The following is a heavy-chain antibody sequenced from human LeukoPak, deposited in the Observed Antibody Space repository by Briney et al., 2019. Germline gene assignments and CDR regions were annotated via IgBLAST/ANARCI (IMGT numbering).Heavy chain of an antibody. D-gene: IGHD3-9*01. CDR2: INHSGST. Sequence: SETLSLTCAVYGGSFIGYYWSWIRQPPGKGLEWIGEINHSGSTNYNPALKRGVTISVDTAKNQFSLKLSSVTAADTAVYYCARGRPVLRYFDWSRYYYYYMDVWGQGTMVTVSS. CDR3: ARGRPVLRYFDWSRYYYYYMDV. J-gene: IGHJ6*03. CDR1: GGSFIGYY. V-gene: IGHV4-34*01.